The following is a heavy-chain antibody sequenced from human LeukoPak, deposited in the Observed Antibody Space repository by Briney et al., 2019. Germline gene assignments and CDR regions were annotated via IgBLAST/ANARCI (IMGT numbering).Heavy chain of an antibody. CDR2: IHYSGST. J-gene: IGHJ4*02. D-gene: IGHD4-11*01. CDR1: GGSISSYY. V-gene: IGHV4-59*01. Sequence: SETLSLTCTVFGGSISSYYWSWIRQPPGKGLEWIGYIHYSGSTTYNPSLKSRVTISVDTSKNQFSLKVSSVTAADTAVYYCATGRYSNLDYWGRGTLVTVSS. CDR3: ATGRYSNLDY.